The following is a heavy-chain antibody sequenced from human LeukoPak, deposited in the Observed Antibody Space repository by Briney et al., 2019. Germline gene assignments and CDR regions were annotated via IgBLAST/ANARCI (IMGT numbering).Heavy chain of an antibody. CDR1: GFTFSTYA. D-gene: IGHD6-19*01. V-gene: IGHV3-23*01. CDR3: AKDTIAVAVDYFDY. Sequence: GGSLRLSCAASGFTFSTYAVNWVRQAPGKGLEWVSTISGSGDSTYYADSVKGRFTISRDNSKNTLYLQMNSLRAEDTAVYYCAKDTIAVAVDYFDYWGQGTLVTVSS. J-gene: IGHJ4*02. CDR2: ISGSGDST.